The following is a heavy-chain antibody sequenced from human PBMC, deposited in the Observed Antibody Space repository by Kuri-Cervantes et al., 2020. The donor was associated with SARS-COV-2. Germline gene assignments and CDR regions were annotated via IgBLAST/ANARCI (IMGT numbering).Heavy chain of an antibody. CDR2: IYHSGST. J-gene: IGHJ5*02. CDR1: GGSISSGGYS. Sequence: LRLSCAVSGGSISSGGYSWSWLRPPPGKGLEWIGYIYHSGSTYYNPSLKSRVTISVDRSKNQFSLKLSSVTAADTAVYYCARVHARGWFDPWGQGTLVTVSS. CDR3: ARVHARGWFDP. D-gene: IGHD6-6*01. V-gene: IGHV4-30-2*01.